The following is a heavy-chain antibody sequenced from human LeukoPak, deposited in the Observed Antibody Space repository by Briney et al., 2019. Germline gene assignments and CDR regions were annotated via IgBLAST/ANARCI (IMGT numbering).Heavy chain of an antibody. CDR3: ARGLRMTYYGSGSYYKSPGGYYFDY. V-gene: IGHV4-34*01. Sequence: SETLSLTCTVSGGSISSYYWSWIRQPPGKGLEWIGEINHSGSTNYNPSLKSRVTISVDTSKNQFSLKLSSVTAADTAVYYCARGLRMTYYGSGSYYKSPGGYYFDYWGQGTLVTVSS. D-gene: IGHD3-10*01. J-gene: IGHJ4*02. CDR1: GGSISSYY. CDR2: INHSGST.